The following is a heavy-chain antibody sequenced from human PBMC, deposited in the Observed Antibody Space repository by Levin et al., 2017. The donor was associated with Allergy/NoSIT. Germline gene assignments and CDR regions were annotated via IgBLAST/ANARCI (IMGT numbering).Heavy chain of an antibody. CDR1: GFIFSTYT. CDR2: ISSGSTYI. D-gene: IGHD4-17*01. CDR3: ATRRMTTVTFDAFDI. J-gene: IGHJ3*02. Sequence: GGSLRLSCAASGFIFSTYTMNWVRQAPGRGLEWVSSISSGSTYIYYEDSVKGRFTISRDNAKNSLYLQMNSLRAEDTAVYYCATRRMTTVTFDAFDIWGQGTLVTVSS. V-gene: IGHV3-21*03.